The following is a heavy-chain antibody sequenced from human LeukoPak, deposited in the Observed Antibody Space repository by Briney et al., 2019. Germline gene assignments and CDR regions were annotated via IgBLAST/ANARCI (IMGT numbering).Heavy chain of an antibody. J-gene: IGHJ3*02. CDR2: ISSSGSTI. CDR1: GFTFSDYY. V-gene: IGHV3-11*04. Sequence: GGSLRLSCAASGFTFSDYYMSWIRQAPGKGLEWVSYISSSGSTIYYADSVKGRFTISRDNAKNPLYLQMNSLRAEDTAVYYCARGLRFLEWLDAFDIWGQGTMVTVSS. CDR3: ARGLRFLEWLDAFDI. D-gene: IGHD3-3*01.